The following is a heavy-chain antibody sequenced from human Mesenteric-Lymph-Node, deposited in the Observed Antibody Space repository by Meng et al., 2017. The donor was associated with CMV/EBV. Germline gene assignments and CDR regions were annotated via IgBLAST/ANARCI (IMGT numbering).Heavy chain of an antibody. CDR3: ARALRWPGDF. CDR2: IGSSGSVK. Sequence: GESLKISCAASGFTFSSYAMKLVRQAPGKGPEWVSYIGSSGSVKYYADSVEGRFTISRDNAKNSLYLQMSILRAEDTAVYYCARALRWPGDFWGPGTLVTVSS. D-gene: IGHD4-23*01. CDR1: GFTFSSYA. V-gene: IGHV3-48*03. J-gene: IGHJ4*02.